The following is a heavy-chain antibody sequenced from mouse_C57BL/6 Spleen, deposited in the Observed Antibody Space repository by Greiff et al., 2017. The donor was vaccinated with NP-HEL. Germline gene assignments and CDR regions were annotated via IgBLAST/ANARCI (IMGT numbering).Heavy chain of an antibody. V-gene: IGHV14-4*01. J-gene: IGHJ2*01. CDR3: TTSPGSY. CDR1: GFNIKDDY. CDR2: IDPENGDT. D-gene: IGHD1-1*02. Sequence: EVQLQQSGAELVRPGASVKLSCTASGFNIKDDYMHWVKQRPEQGLEWIGWIDPENGDTEYASKFQGKATITADTSSNTAYLQLSSLTSEDTDVYYCTTSPGSYWGQGTTLTVSS.